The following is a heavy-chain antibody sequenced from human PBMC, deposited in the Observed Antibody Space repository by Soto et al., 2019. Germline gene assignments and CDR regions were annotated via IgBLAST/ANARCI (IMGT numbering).Heavy chain of an antibody. CDR1: GGSISSYY. V-gene: IGHV4-59*01. Sequence: SETLSLTCTVSGGSISSYYWSWIRQPPGKGLEWIGYIYYSGSTNYNPSLKSRVTMSVDTSKNQFSLKLSSVTAADTAVYYCARGLRGDFWSGYYFYYYYMDVWGKGTTVTVSS. D-gene: IGHD3-3*01. CDR3: ARGLRGDFWSGYYFYYYYMDV. CDR2: IYYSGST. J-gene: IGHJ6*03.